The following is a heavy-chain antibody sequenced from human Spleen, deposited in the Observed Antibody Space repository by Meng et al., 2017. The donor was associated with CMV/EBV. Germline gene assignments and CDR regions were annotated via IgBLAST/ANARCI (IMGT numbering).Heavy chain of an antibody. CDR1: GFSVGTNY. D-gene: IGHD3-3*01. V-gene: IGHV3-66*02. J-gene: IGHJ4*02. CDR2: IYTIYSGSET. Sequence: GESLEISCAASGFSVGTNYMSWVRRAPGKGLECVSLIYTIYSGSETFYPDSVKGRFTITRDNSKDTLYLQMDRLRPEEPAIYYCAKGCSDYTCYIESWGQGALVTVSS. CDR3: AKGCSDYTCYIES.